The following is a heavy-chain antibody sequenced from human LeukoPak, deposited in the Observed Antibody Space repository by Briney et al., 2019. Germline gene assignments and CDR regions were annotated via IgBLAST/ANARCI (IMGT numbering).Heavy chain of an antibody. CDR3: AKVSGLAARSKRNTLNWFDP. D-gene: IGHD6-6*01. CDR1: GFTFSSYA. CDR2: ISGSGGST. J-gene: IGHJ5*02. Sequence: PGGPLRLSCAASGFTFSSYAMSWVRQAPGKGLEWVSAISGSGGSTYYADSVKGRFTISRDNSKNTLYLQMNSLRAEDTAVYYCAKVSGLAARSKRNTLNWFDPWGQGTLVTVSS. V-gene: IGHV3-23*01.